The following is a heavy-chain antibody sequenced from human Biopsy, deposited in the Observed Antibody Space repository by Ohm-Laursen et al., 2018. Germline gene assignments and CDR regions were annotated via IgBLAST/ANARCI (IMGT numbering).Heavy chain of an antibody. Sequence: GTLSLTCTVSGDSLTSGPENWSWIRQSPGQGLEYIGFIYSGGNTNYNPSLKNRVTMSVDKSKNQFYLKLYSVTAADTAVYYCARGRRTSGWPYFDNWGQGALVIVSP. CDR3: ARGRRTSGWPYFDN. V-gene: IGHV4-61*01. D-gene: IGHD6-19*01. CDR2: IYSGGNT. CDR1: GDSLTSGPEN. J-gene: IGHJ4*02.